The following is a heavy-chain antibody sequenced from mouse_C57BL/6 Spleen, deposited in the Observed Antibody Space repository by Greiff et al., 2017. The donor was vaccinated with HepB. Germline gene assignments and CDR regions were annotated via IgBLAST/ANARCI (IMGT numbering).Heavy chain of an antibody. CDR3: ARALITTGDWFAY. Sequence: EVKLMESGGGLVKPGGSLKLSCAASGFTFSSYAMSWVRQTPEKRLEWVATISDGGSYTYYPDNVKGRFTISRDNAKNNLYLQMSHLKSEDTAMYYCARALITTGDWFAYWGQGTLVTVSA. V-gene: IGHV5-4*03. J-gene: IGHJ3*01. D-gene: IGHD1-1*01. CDR2: ISDGGSYT. CDR1: GFTFSSYA.